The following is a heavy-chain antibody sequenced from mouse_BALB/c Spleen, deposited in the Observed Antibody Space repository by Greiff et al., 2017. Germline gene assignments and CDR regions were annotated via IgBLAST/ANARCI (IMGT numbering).Heavy chain of an antibody. J-gene: IGHJ2*01. CDR3: ARYYYGSREYYFDY. CDR1: GVSITSGY. Sequence: EVKLLESGPSLVKPSQTLSLTCSVTGVSITSGYWNWIRKSPGKKLEYMGYISYSGSTYYNPSLKGRITITRDTSKNQYYLQLNSVTTEDTATYYCARYYYGSREYYFDYWGQGTTLTVSA. CDR2: ISYSGST. V-gene: IGHV3-8*02. D-gene: IGHD1-1*01.